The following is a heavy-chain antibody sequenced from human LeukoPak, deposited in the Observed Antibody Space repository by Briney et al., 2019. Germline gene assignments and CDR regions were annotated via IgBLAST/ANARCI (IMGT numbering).Heavy chain of an antibody. V-gene: IGHV1-69*13. J-gene: IGHJ6*02. CDR3: ARDGYCSGGSCYSGPGYYYYYGMDV. CDR1: GGTFSSYA. CDR2: IIPIFGTA. Sequence: SVKVSCKASGGTFSSYAISWVRQAPGQGLEWMGGIIPIFGTANYAQKFQGRVTITADESTSTAYMELSSLRSEDTAVYYCARDGYCSGGSCYSGPGYYYYYGMDVWGQGTTVTVSS. D-gene: IGHD2-15*01.